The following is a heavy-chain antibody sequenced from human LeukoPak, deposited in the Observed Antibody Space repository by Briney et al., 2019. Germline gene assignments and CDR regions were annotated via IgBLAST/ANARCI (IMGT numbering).Heavy chain of an antibody. CDR1: GFTFSSYW. Sequence: GGSLRLSCAASGFTFSSYWMHWVRQAPEKGLVWVSRINSDGSSTSYADSVKGRFTISRDNAKNTLYLQMNSLRAEDTAVYYCARVSDSSGYYLNWFDPWGQGTLVTVSS. CDR2: INSDGSST. CDR3: ARVSDSSGYYLNWFDP. J-gene: IGHJ5*02. D-gene: IGHD3-22*01. V-gene: IGHV3-74*01.